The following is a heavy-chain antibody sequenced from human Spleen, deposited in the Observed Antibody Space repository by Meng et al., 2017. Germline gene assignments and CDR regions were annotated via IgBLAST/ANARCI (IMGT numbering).Heavy chain of an antibody. J-gene: IGHJ4*01. CDR1: GYTFTDHY. V-gene: IGHV1-2*02. Sequence: ASVKVSCKASGYTFTDHYMHWVRQAPGQGLEWMAWINPNSGAIKYAKKVQGRFTVSRDTSISTVYMELRSLRSDDTAVYYCARHSGDGGLGYWGQG. CDR2: INPNSGAI. CDR3: ARHSGDGGLGY. D-gene: IGHD4-17*01.